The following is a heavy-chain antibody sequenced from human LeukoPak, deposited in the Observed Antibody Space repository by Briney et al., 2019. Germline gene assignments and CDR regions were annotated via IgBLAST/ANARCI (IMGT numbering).Heavy chain of an antibody. J-gene: IGHJ6*03. CDR3: ARGSIAMVRGVNNYYYYYMDV. Sequence: SETLSLTCTVSGGSISSSNFYWGWIRQPPGKGLEWIGSIYYSGSTYYNPSLKSRVTISVDTSKNQFSLKLSSVTAADTAVYYCARGSIAMVRGVNNYYYYYMDVWGKGTTVTISS. CDR1: GGSISSSNFY. D-gene: IGHD3-10*01. V-gene: IGHV4-39*07. CDR2: IYYSGST.